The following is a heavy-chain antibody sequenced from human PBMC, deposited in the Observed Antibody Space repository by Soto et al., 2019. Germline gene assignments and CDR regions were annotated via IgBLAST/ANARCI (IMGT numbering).Heavy chain of an antibody. CDR1: GFTFSSYA. D-gene: IGHD6-13*01. V-gene: IGHV3-30-3*01. Sequence: VGSLRLSCAASGFTFSSYAMHWVRQAPGKGLEWVAVISYDGSNKYYADSVKGRFTISRDNSKNTLYLQMNSLRAEDTAVYYCARDEDPLFNLGIAAAGAPSRYYYYYGMDVWGQGTTVTVSS. J-gene: IGHJ6*02. CDR3: ARDEDPLFNLGIAAAGAPSRYYYYYGMDV. CDR2: ISYDGSNK.